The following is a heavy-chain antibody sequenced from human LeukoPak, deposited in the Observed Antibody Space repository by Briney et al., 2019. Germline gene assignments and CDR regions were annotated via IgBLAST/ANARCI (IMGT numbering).Heavy chain of an antibody. CDR1: GGSISSYY. V-gene: IGHV4-59*08. D-gene: IGHD2-21*02. CDR2: SYYTGSA. Sequence: SETLSLTCTVSGGSISSYYWSWIRQPPGKGLEWIGYSYYTGSANYNPSLKSRVSISVDTSKNQFSLKLTSVTAADTAVYYCARFGAPSYCGGDCYQYYFDYWGQGTLVTVSS. CDR3: ARFGAPSYCGGDCYQYYFDY. J-gene: IGHJ4*02.